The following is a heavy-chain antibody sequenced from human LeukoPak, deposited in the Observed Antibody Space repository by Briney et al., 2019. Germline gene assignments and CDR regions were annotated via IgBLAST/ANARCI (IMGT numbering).Heavy chain of an antibody. D-gene: IGHD1/OR15-1a*01. CDR2: IYSGGST. J-gene: IGHJ3*02. CDR3: ARDPNKDAFDI. CDR1: GFTVSSNY. V-gene: IGHV3-53*01. Sequence: PGGSLRLSCAASGFTVSSNYMSWVRQAPGKGLEWVSVIYSGGSTYYADSVKGRFTISRDNSKNTLYLQMNSLRAEDTAVYYCARDPNKDAFDIWGQGTMVTASS.